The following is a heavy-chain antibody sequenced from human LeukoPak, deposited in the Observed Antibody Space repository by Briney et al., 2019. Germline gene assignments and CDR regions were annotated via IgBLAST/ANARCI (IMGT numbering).Heavy chain of an antibody. CDR1: GYTFTSYG. V-gene: IGHV1-18*01. J-gene: IGHJ4*02. Sequence: GASVKASCKASGYTFTSYGISWVRQAPGQGLEWMGWISAYNGNTNYAQKLQGRVTMTTDTSTSTAYMELRSLRSDDTAVYYCARSPGDIAVAGTDYWGQGTLVTVSS. CDR2: ISAYNGNT. D-gene: IGHD6-19*01. CDR3: ARSPGDIAVAGTDY.